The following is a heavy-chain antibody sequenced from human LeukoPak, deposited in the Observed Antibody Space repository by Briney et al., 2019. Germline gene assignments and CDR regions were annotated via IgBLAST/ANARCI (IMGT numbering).Heavy chain of an antibody. CDR2: IFTSGIT. CDR1: GGSISIYY. D-gene: IGHD3-10*01. V-gene: IGHV4-4*07. CDR3: ARESSGSYYNPQGYMDV. J-gene: IGHJ6*03. Sequence: SETLSLTCTVSGGSISIYYWNWIRQPAGNRLEWIGRIFTSGITNYNPSLKSRVTMSVDTSKDQFSLNQSSVTAADTAVYYCARESSGSYYNPQGYMDVWGKGTTVTVSS.